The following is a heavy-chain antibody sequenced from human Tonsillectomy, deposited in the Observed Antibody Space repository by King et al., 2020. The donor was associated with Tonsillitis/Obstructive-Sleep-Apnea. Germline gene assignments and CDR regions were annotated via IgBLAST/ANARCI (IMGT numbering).Heavy chain of an antibody. D-gene: IGHD2-15*01. CDR3: ARGYCNGLVCYSPLDS. J-gene: IGHJ4*02. V-gene: IGHV3-53*01. CDR1: GFTVSDNS. CDR2: IYSSGST. Sequence: QLVQSGGNLIQPGGSLRLSCAVSGFTVSDNSMTWVRQAPGKGLEWVSVIYSSGSTSYTDSVKGRFTISRDNSKNTLYLQMNSLRAEDTAVYYCARGYCNGLVCYSPLDSWGQGTLVTVSS.